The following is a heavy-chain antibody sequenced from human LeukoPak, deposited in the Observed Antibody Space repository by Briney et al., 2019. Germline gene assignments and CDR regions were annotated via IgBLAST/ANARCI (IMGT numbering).Heavy chain of an antibody. Sequence: GGSLRLSCAASGFTFSSYSMNWVRQAPGKGLEWVSSISSSSSYIYYADSVKGRFTISRDNAKNSLYLQMNSLRAEDTAVYYCARVGLPPYYYYFYYMDVWGTGTTVTVSS. V-gene: IGHV3-21*01. D-gene: IGHD5-18*01. CDR1: GFTFSSYS. CDR2: ISSSSSYI. J-gene: IGHJ6*03. CDR3: ARVGLPPYYYYFYYMDV.